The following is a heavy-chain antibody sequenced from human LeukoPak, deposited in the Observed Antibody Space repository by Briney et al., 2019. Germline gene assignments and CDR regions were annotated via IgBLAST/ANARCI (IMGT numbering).Heavy chain of an antibody. CDR2: INHSGST. CDR3: ARAERYSYGYIDY. CDR1: GGSFSGYY. V-gene: IGHV4-34*01. D-gene: IGHD5-18*01. J-gene: IGHJ4*02. Sequence: PSETLSLTCAVYGGSFSGYYWSWIRQPPGKGLEWIGEINHSGSTNYNPSLKSRVTISVDTSKNPFSLKLSSVTAADTAVYYCARAERYSYGYIDYWGQGTLVTVSS.